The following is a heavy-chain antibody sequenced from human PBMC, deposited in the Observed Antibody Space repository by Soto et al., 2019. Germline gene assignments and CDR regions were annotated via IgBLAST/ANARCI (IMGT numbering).Heavy chain of an antibody. CDR2: INSDGSST. J-gene: IGHJ4*02. V-gene: IGHV3-74*01. D-gene: IGHD6-13*01. Sequence: EVQLVESGGGLVQPGGSLRLSCAASGFTFSSYWMHWVRQAPGKGLVWVSRINSDGSSTYYANSVKGRFTISRDNAKNRWYLLMNCRSAEHAAVYSCAAAVAFDYWGQGTLVTVSS. CDR1: GFTFSSYW. CDR3: AAAVAFDY.